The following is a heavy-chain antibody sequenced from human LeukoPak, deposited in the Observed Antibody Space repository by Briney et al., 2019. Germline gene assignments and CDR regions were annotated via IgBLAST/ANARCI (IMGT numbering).Heavy chain of an antibody. Sequence: GGSLRLSCAASGFTFSSYAMSWVRQAPGKGLEWVSAISGSGGSTYYADSVKGRFTVSRDNSKNTLYLQMNSLRAEDTAVYYCAKAPVTSCRGAFCYPFDSWGQGTLVTVSS. J-gene: IGHJ4*02. V-gene: IGHV3-23*01. CDR1: GFTFSSYA. D-gene: IGHD2-15*01. CDR2: ISGSGGST. CDR3: AKAPVTSCRGAFCYPFDS.